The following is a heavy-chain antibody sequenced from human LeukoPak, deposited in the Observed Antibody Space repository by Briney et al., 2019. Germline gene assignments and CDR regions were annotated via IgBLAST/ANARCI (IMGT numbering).Heavy chain of an antibody. V-gene: IGHV3-73*01. Sequence: GGSLRLSCAASGFTLSGSGMHWVRQASGKGLEWVGRIRSKADSYRTAYAASVKGRFILSRDESKNTAYLQMNSLKTEDTAVYYCTTDSHTVPISGFDYWGQGTLVTVSS. D-gene: IGHD3-3*02. CDR2: IRSKADSYRT. CDR3: TTDSHTVPISGFDY. CDR1: GFTLSGSG. J-gene: IGHJ4*02.